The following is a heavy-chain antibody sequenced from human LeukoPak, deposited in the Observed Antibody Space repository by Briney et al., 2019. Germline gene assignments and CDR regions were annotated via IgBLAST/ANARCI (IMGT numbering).Heavy chain of an antibody. CDR2: ISGSGGRT. V-gene: IGHV3-23*01. J-gene: IGHJ4*02. CDR3: AKEAHYPHMGTYLVTIDS. D-gene: IGHD3-9*01. CDR1: GFTFSISD. Sequence: GGSLRLSCAASGFTFSISDMSWARQAPGKGLEWVSAISGSGGRTYYADSVKGRFTISRDNSKNTLYLQMSSLRDEDTAVYYCAKEAHYPHMGTYLVTIDSWGQGTLVTVSS.